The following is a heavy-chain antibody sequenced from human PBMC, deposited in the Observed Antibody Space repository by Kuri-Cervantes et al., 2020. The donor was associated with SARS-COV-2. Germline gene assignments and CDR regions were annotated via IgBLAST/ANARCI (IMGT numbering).Heavy chain of an antibody. V-gene: IGHV3-30*02. J-gene: IGHJ4*02. CDR1: GFTFSSHG. CDR3: ASPRRGYDSSGYYYWFDY. Sequence: GESLKISCVASGFTFSSHGMHWVRQAPGKGLEWVTFIRYDGSKKYYADSVKGRFTISRDNSKNTLYLQMNSLRAKDTAVYYCASPRRGYDSSGYYYWFDYWGQGTLVTGSS. CDR2: IRYDGSKK. D-gene: IGHD3-22*01.